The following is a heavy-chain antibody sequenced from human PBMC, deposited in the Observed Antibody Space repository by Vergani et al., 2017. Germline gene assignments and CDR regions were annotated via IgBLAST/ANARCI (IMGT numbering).Heavy chain of an antibody. Sequence: EVQLVESGGGLVKPGGSLRLSCAASGFTFSSYSMNWVRQAPGKGVEWVSSISSSSSYIYYADSVKGRFTISRDNAKYSLYLQMNSLRAEDTAVYYCARGGSGSPACPTGNGMDVWGQGTTVTVSS. CDR2: ISSSSSYI. CDR1: GFTFSSYS. CDR3: ARGGSGSPACPTGNGMDV. D-gene: IGHD2-2*01. J-gene: IGHJ6*02. V-gene: IGHV3-21*01.